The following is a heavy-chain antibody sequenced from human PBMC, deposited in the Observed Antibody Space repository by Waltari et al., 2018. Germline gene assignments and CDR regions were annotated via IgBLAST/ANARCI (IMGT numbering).Heavy chain of an antibody. D-gene: IGHD3-22*01. CDR2: INSDGSGT. CDR1: GFTFSGYW. J-gene: IGHJ6*03. V-gene: IGHV3-74*01. Sequence: EVQLVESGGGLVQPGGSLRLSCAASGFTFSGYWMHWVRQVPGKGLVWVSRINSDGSGTIYADSVKGRFTISRDNAKNTLYLQLNSLRVEDTAVYYCAREPSPDSSGYFYYYMDVWGKGTTVTVSS. CDR3: AREPSPDSSGYFYYYMDV.